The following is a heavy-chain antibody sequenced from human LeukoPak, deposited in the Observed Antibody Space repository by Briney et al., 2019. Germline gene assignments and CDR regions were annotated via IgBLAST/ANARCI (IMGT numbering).Heavy chain of an antibody. J-gene: IGHJ5*02. CDR3: ASWGAGGTS. Sequence: GGSLTLSCEASGFNLSTYWMIWLRQVPGKGLVWGATINPDGSGKWYVDSVKGRFTIARDNADNSLSLQMNSLRAEDTAVYYCASWGAGGTSWGQGTLVTVSS. V-gene: IGHV3-7*01. D-gene: IGHD3-16*01. CDR2: INPDGSGK. CDR1: GFNLSTYW.